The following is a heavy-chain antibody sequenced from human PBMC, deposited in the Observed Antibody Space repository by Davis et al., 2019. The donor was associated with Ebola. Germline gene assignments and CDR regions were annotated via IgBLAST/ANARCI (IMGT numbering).Heavy chain of an antibody. Sequence: PGGSLRLSCAASGFTFSRYAMSWVRQAPGKGLEWVSAISGSGGSTYYADSVEGRFTISRDNSKNTLYLQMNSLRAEDTAVYYCARDRGSYYGSSGYSNWFDPWGQGTLVTVSS. V-gene: IGHV3-23*01. CDR3: ARDRGSYYGSSGYSNWFDP. J-gene: IGHJ5*02. CDR1: GFTFSRYA. CDR2: ISGSGGST. D-gene: IGHD3-22*01.